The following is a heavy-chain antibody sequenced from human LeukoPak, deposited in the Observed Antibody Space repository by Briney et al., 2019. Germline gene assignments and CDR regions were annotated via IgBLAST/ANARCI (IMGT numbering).Heavy chain of an antibody. D-gene: IGHD2-15*01. V-gene: IGHV1-69*04. J-gene: IGHJ4*02. CDR3: AREDPGDIVVVVAATYFDY. CDR2: IIPILGIA. Sequence: SVKVSCKASGGTFSSYAISWVRQAPGQGLEWMGRIIPILGIANYAQKFQGRVTITADKSTSTAYMELSSLRSEDTAVYYCAREDPGDIVVVVAATYFDYWGQGTLVTVSS. CDR1: GGTFSSYA.